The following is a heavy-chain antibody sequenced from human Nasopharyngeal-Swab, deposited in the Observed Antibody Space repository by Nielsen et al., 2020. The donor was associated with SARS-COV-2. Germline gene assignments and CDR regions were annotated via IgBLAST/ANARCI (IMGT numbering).Heavy chain of an antibody. CDR2: IYYSGST. V-gene: IGHV4-31*03. CDR3: ARDPGYSYFNWFDP. Sequence: SETLSLTCTVSGGSISSGGYYWSWIRQHPGKGLERIGYIYYSGSTYYNPSLKSRATISVDTSKNQFSLKLSSVTAADTAVYYCARDPGYSYFNWFDPWGQGTLVTVSS. J-gene: IGHJ5*02. CDR1: GGSISSGGYY. D-gene: IGHD5-18*01.